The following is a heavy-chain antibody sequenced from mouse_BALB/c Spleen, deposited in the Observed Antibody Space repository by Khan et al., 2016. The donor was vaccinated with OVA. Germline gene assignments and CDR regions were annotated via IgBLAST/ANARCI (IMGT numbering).Heavy chain of an antibody. V-gene: IGHV1-9*01. CDR3: ARGGYGGFAY. CDR2: IFPGSVST. J-gene: IGHJ3*01. CDR1: GYTFSSYW. Sequence: QVQLQQSGGDLMKPGASVKISCKATGYTFSSYWIEWVKQRPGHGLEWSGQIFPGSVSTTYNEKLKGKATFTADTSSNKAYMQLSSLTSEDSADYYCARGGYGGFAYWGQGTLVTVSA. D-gene: IGHD2-2*01.